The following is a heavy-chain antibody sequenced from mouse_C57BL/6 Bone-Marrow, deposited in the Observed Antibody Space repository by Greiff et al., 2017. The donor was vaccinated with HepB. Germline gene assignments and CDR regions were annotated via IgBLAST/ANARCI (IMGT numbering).Heavy chain of an antibody. CDR3: ARKWGPAYYSNYDAMDY. V-gene: IGHV2-9-1*01. J-gene: IGHJ4*01. D-gene: IGHD2-5*01. CDR1: GFSLTSYA. CDR2: IWTGGGT. Sequence: QVQLQQSGPGLVAPSQSLSITCTVSGFSLTSYAISWVRQPPGKGLEWLGVIWTGGGTNYNSALKSRLSISKDKSKSQVFLKMNSLQTADTARYYCARKWGPAYYSNYDAMDYWGQGTSVTVSS.